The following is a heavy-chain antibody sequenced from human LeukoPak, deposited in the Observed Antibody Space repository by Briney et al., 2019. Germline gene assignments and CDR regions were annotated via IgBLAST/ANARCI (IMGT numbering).Heavy chain of an antibody. Sequence: SVKVSCKASGYTFTGYYMHWVRQAPGQGLEWMGWINPNSGGTNYAQKFQGRVTMTRDTSISTAYMELSRLRSDDTAVYYCATVVPAAMGWFDPWGQGTLVTVSS. J-gene: IGHJ5*02. CDR3: ATVVPAAMGWFDP. D-gene: IGHD2-2*01. V-gene: IGHV1-2*02. CDR1: GYTFTGYY. CDR2: INPNSGGT.